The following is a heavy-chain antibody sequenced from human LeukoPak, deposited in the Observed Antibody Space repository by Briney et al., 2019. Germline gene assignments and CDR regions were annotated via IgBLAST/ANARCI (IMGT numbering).Heavy chain of an antibody. Sequence: GGSLRPSCAASGFTFSSYWMHWVRQAPGKGLVWVSSIYSDGSRTNYADSVKGRFTISRDNAKNTLYLQMNSLRAEDTAVYHCARDLCTSTGCQYWFDPWGQGTLVTVSS. CDR3: ARDLCTSTGCQYWFDP. CDR2: IYSDGSRT. V-gene: IGHV3-74*01. J-gene: IGHJ5*02. CDR1: GFTFSSYW. D-gene: IGHD2-8*01.